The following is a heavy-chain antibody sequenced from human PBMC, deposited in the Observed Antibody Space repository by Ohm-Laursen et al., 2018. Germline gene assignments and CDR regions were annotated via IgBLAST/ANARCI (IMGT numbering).Heavy chain of an antibody. CDR1: GFTFSSYA. J-gene: IGHJ4*02. CDR2: ISGSGGST. Sequence: SLRLSCAASGFTFSSYAMSWVRQAPGKGLEWVSAISGSGGSTYYADSVKGRFTISRDNSKSTLDLQMNSLRAEDTAVYYCAKRGYGSGRSHNYWGRGTLVTVSS. D-gene: IGHD3-10*01. V-gene: IGHV3-23*01. CDR3: AKRGYGSGRSHNY.